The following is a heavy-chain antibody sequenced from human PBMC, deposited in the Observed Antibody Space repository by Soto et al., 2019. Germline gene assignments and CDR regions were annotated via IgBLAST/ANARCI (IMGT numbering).Heavy chain of an antibody. J-gene: IGHJ3*01. Sequence: QITLKESGPPLVKPTQTLTLTCTFSGFSLSTSGVGVGWICQPPGKALEWIAVIYWDDDKRYSPSLKNRLTITKDTSKNQVVLTMTSMDPVDTATYYCAHRESASAPHTFNFWGQGTMVTVSS. CDR2: IYWDDDK. V-gene: IGHV2-5*02. CDR1: GFSLSTSGVG. CDR3: AHRESASAPHTFNF.